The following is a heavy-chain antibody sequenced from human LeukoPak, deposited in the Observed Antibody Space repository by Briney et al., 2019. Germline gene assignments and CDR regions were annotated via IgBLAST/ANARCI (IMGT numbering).Heavy chain of an antibody. V-gene: IGHV4-59*12. Sequence: SETLSLTCTVSGDSISTYYWSWIRQPPGKGLEWIGYIYYRVTSDYNPSLKSRVTMSVDMSTRQISLKLSSVTAADTAVYYCARVRWLQLGHFDYWGQGSLVTVSS. CDR3: ARVRWLQLGHFDY. J-gene: IGHJ4*02. CDR2: IYYRVTS. D-gene: IGHD5-24*01. CDR1: GDSISTYY.